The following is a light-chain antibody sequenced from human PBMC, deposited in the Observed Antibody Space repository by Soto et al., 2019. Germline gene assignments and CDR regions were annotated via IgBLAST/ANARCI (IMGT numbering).Light chain of an antibody. Sequence: DIQMTQSPSFVSASVGDRVSITCRASQGISDWLAWYQQRPGEAPNLLIFDASTLQSGVPSRFSGIGSGTEFTLTITGLQPEDFGTYFCQQTDNFPWTFGQGTKLEIK. CDR2: DAS. V-gene: IGKV1-12*01. CDR3: QQTDNFPWT. CDR1: QGISDW. J-gene: IGKJ1*01.